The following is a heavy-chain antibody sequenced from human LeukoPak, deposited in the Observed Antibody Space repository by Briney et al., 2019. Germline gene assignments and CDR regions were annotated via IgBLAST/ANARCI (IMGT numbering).Heavy chain of an antibody. CDR1: GYSISSGYY. V-gene: IGHV4-38-2*02. J-gene: IGHJ5*02. D-gene: IGHD6-13*01. Sequence: PSETLSLTCTVSGYSISSGYYWGWIRPAPGKGREWVGSIYNSGSTYYNPSLKSRVTISVDMSKNQFSLKMSSVTAADTAVYYCARAYSSSWYWNWFDPWGQGTLVTVSS. CDR2: IYNSGST. CDR3: ARAYSSSWYWNWFDP.